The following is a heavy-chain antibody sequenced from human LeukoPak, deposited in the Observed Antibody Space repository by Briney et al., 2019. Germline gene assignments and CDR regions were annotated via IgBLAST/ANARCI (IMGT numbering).Heavy chain of an antibody. CDR1: GVSVSGYY. Sequence: SETLSLTCAVSGVSVSGYYWSWIRQTAGKGLEWIGHIYSSGDTNYNPSLQSRATILVDTSKNQVSLRLRSVTDADTALYYCARDKGIQGDNSRGHAWYDPWGQGTPVTVSS. J-gene: IGHJ5*02. CDR3: ARDKGIQGDNSRGHAWYDP. D-gene: IGHD6-13*01. V-gene: IGHV4-4*07. CDR2: IYSSGDT.